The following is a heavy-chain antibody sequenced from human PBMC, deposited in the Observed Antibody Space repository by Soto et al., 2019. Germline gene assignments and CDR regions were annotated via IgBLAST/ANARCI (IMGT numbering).Heavy chain of an antibody. J-gene: IGHJ3*01. Sequence: EVQLVESGGGLIQPGGSLRLSCAASGFTFSSNDMNWVRQAPGQGLEWVSLIYSGGSTYYADSVKGRFTISSDNSKNTLYLQMSSLRAEETPVYYCATRPLLPGAPWGQGTMVTVSS. D-gene: IGHD3-22*01. CDR3: ATRPLLPGAP. CDR2: IYSGGST. CDR1: GFTFSSND. V-gene: IGHV3-53*01.